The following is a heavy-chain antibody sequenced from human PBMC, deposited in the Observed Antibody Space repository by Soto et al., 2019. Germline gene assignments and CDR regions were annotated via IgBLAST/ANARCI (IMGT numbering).Heavy chain of an antibody. CDR1: GGSIHSYY. Sequence: SETLSVNCSVSGGSIHSYYWSWIRQPPGKGLEWIGYIYYSGSTNYGPSLKSRVTIVVDTAKKQFSLKPSAITATDTAVYYWATEEYNGSASGAFDICGQRIMVTVSS. V-gene: IGHV4-59*01. J-gene: IGHJ3*02. CDR3: ATEEYNGSASGAFDI. D-gene: IGHD1-26*01. CDR2: IYYSGST.